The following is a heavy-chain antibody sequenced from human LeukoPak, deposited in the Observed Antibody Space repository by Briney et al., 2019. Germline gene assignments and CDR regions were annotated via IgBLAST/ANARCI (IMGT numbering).Heavy chain of an antibody. CDR1: GYTFTGYY. CDR3: ARDLLWFGAVDY. Sequence: ASVKVSCKASGYTFTGYYMHWVRQAPGQGLEWMGWINPSSGGTNYAQKFQGRVTMTRDTSISTAYMELSRLRSDDTAVYYCARDLLWFGAVDYWGQGALVTVSS. V-gene: IGHV1-2*02. D-gene: IGHD3-10*01. CDR2: INPSSGGT. J-gene: IGHJ4*02.